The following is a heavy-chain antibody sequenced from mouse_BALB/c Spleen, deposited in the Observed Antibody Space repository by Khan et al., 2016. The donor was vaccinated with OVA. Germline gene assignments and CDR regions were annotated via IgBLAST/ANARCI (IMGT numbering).Heavy chain of an antibody. CDR1: GYSFADYL. CDR3: ARSGGYGDAVDY. Sequence: VQLQQSGPELLSPGTSVKVSCKASGYSFADYLIYWVMQRPGEGLEWIGVINPGSGNTNYNEKFKGKATLTAAKYYSPAYMQISSLTSDDSAVYFCARSGGYGDAVDYWGQGTSVTVSS. CDR2: INPGSGNT. V-gene: IGHV1-54*01. J-gene: IGHJ4*01. D-gene: IGHD2-2*01.